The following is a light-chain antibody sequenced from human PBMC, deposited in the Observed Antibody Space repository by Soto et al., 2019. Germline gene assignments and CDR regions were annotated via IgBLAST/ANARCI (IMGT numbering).Light chain of an antibody. V-gene: IGLV1-40*01. CDR1: YSNIGAGYD. CDR3: QSYDNNLSGSV. CDR2: GNS. Sequence: QSVLTQPPSVSGAPGQMVTISCTGSYSNIGAGYDVHWYQQLPGTAPKLLIYGNSNRPSGVPDRFSGSKSGTSASLAIPGLQAEDEANYSCQSYDNNLSGSVFGGGTKLTVL. J-gene: IGLJ2*01.